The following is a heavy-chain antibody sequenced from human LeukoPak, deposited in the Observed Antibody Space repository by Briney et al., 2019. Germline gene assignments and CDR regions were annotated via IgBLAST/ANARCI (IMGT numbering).Heavy chain of an antibody. CDR2: FDPEDGET. V-gene: IGHV1-24*01. J-gene: IGHJ4*02. CDR3: ARVGADSFDY. CDR1: GYTLTELS. Sequence: ASVKVSCKVSGYTLTELSMHWVRPAPGKGLEWMGGFDPEDGETIYAQKFQGRVTITADKSTSTAYMELSSLRSEDTAVYYCARVGADSFDYWGQGTLVTVS.